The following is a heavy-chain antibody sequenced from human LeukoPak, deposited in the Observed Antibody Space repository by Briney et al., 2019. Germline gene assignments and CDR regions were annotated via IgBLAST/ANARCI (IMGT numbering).Heavy chain of an antibody. CDR1: GFTVSSNY. V-gene: IGHV3-66*01. J-gene: IGHJ4*02. Sequence: GGSLRLSCAASGFTVSSNYMSWVRQAPGKGLEWVSVIYSGGSTYYADSVKGRFTISRDNSKNTLYLQMNSLRAEDTAVYYCAGDDVVVIAIPDYWGQGTLVTVSS. CDR3: AGDDVVVIAIPDY. D-gene: IGHD2-21*01. CDR2: IYSGGST.